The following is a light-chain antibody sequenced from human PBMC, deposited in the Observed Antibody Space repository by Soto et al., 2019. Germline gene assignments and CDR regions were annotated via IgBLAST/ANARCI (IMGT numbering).Light chain of an antibody. V-gene: IGKV1-9*01. CDR1: QGVNSY. CDR2: AAS. Sequence: IQLTQSPSSLSASVGDRVTITCRASQGVNSYLAWYQQKPGRAPKLLIYAASTLQSGVPSRYSGSGSGREFTLSISSLQAEDFATYYCQHLKAYPITFGQGTRLEI. J-gene: IGKJ5*01. CDR3: QHLKAYPIT.